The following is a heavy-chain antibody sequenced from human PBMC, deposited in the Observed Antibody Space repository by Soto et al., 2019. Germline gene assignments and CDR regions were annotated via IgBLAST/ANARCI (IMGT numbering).Heavy chain of an antibody. V-gene: IGHV1-8*01. Sequence: QVQLVQSGAEVKKPGASVRVSCKASGYTFTKFDINWVRQATGQGLEWMGWMNPNSGNTGYAQKFQGRVTMTRNTSITTAYMELSTLRSEDRAVYYCVRGDYGDYSHWFDPWGQGTLVTVSS. CDR2: MNPNSGNT. CDR3: VRGDYGDYSHWFDP. J-gene: IGHJ5*02. CDR1: GYTFTKFD. D-gene: IGHD4-17*01.